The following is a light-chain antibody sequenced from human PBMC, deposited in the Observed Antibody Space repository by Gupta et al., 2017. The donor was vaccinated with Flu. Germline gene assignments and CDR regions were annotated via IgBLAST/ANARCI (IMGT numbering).Light chain of an antibody. Sequence: QVVLTQSPSASASLGASVELTCTLNIGHSPYAVAWHQQQPEKGPRFLLKIGSDGRNRRGDARPDRVTGASSGASEYVASSGLQSDEEARYYCRRWGPGIPVFGGGTKLTVL. J-gene: IGLJ3*02. V-gene: IGLV4-69*01. CDR2: IGSDGRN. CDR1: IGHSPYA. CDR3: RRWGPGIPV.